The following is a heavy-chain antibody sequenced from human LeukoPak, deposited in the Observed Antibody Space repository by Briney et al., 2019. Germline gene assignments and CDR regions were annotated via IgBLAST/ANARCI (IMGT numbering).Heavy chain of an antibody. D-gene: IGHD3-9*01. CDR3: ARTINDIVTL. Sequence: PGGSLRLSCAASGFTVSSNYMSWVRQAPGKGLEWVSVIYSGGSTYYADSVKGRFTISRDNAKNSLFLLMNSLTDEDTAVYYCARTINDIVTLWGQGILVSVSS. J-gene: IGHJ4*02. CDR1: GFTVSSNY. CDR2: IYSGGST. V-gene: IGHV3-53*01.